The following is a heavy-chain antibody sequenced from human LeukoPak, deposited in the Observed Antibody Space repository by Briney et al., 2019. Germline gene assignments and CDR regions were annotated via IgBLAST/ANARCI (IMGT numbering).Heavy chain of an antibody. J-gene: IGHJ5*02. Sequence: GGSLRLSCAASGFTFSSYAMHWVRQAPGKGLEWVAVISCDGSNKYYADSVKGRFTISRDNSKNTLYLQMNSLRAEDTAVYYCAREEGFDPWGQGTLVTVSS. CDR1: GFTFSSYA. V-gene: IGHV3-30-3*01. CDR3: AREEGFDP. CDR2: ISCDGSNK.